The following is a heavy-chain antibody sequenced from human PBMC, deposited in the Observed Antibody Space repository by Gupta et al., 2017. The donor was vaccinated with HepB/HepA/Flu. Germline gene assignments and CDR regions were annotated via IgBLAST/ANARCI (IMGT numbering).Heavy chain of an antibody. CDR1: GFSFSSYE. CDR2: ISSSGSTI. V-gene: IGHV3-48*03. Sequence: EVQLVESGGTLVQPGGSLRLSCAASGFSFSSYEMNWVRQAPGKGLEWVSHISSSGSTIYYADSVKGRFTISRDNAKNSLYLQMNSLRAEDTAVYYCARVGAARALDYWGQGTLVTVSS. D-gene: IGHD6-6*01. J-gene: IGHJ4*02. CDR3: ARVGAARALDY.